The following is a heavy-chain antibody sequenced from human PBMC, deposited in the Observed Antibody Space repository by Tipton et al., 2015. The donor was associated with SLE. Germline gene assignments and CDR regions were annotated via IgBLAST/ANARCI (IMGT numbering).Heavy chain of an antibody. D-gene: IGHD1-7*01. Sequence: TLSLTCTVSGGSISSYYWSWIRQPAGKGLEWIGRIYTSGSTNYNPSLKSRVTMSVDTSKNQFSLKLSSVTAADTAVYYCARGRAISGGITGTPTPIFDPWGRGTLVTVSS. J-gene: IGHJ2*01. CDR3: ARGRAISGGITGTPTPIFDP. V-gene: IGHV4-4*07. CDR1: GGSISSYY. CDR2: IYTSGST.